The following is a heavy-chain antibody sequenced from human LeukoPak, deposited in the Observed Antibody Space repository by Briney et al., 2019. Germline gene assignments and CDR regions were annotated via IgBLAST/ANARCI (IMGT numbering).Heavy chain of an antibody. CDR2: ISAYNGNT. D-gene: IGHD2-8*01. CDR1: GYTFTSYG. CDR3: ARDWQRYCTNGVCSDYFDY. Sequence: ASVKVSCKASGYTFTSYGISWVRQAPGQGLEWRGWISAYNGNTNYAQKLQGRVTMTTDTSTSTAYMELRSLRSDDTAVYYCARDWQRYCTNGVCSDYFDYWGQGTLVTVSS. V-gene: IGHV1-18*01. J-gene: IGHJ4*02.